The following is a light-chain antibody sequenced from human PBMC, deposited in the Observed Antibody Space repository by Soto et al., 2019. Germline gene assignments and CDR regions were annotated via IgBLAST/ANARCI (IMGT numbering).Light chain of an antibody. V-gene: IGKV3-15*01. CDR3: QQYKNKSHT. Sequence: ETVMTQSPATLSVSPGERVTLSCRASQSARITLGWYQQNPGQATRLLIYDLCTRATGVTSRFRGSRSGTEFTLTVSRPESEYFAVCYGQQYKNKSHTFGLGSRLESK. CDR1: QSARIT. J-gene: IGKJ5*01. CDR2: DLC.